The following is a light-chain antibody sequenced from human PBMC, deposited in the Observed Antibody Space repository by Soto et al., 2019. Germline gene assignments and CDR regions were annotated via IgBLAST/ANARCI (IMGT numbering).Light chain of an antibody. CDR1: TPNIGSNY. Sequence: HSGLTQPPSASGTPGQRVIISCSGKTPNIGSNYVYWYRHLPGTAPQLLIYRNNQRPSGVPDRFSGSKSRTSASLAISGLRSEDEADYYCASWDDSLSGRVFGGGTQLTVL. CDR2: RNN. CDR3: ASWDDSLSGRV. J-gene: IGLJ3*02. V-gene: IGLV1-47*01.